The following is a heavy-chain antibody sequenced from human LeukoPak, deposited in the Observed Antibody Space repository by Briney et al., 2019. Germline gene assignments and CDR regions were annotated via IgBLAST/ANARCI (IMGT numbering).Heavy chain of an antibody. Sequence: GGSLRLSCAASGFTFSTYGMHWVRQAPGKGLEWVAVISYDGSNKYYADSVKGRFTISRDNSKNTLYLQMNSLRAEDTAVYYCANRHYDSSGYYENFDYWGQGTLVTVSS. CDR1: GFTFSTYG. J-gene: IGHJ4*02. CDR2: ISYDGSNK. CDR3: ANRHYDSSGYYENFDY. D-gene: IGHD3-22*01. V-gene: IGHV3-30*18.